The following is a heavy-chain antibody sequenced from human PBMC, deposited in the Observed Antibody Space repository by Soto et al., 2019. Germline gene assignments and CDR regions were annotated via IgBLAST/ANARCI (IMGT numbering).Heavy chain of an antibody. V-gene: IGHV3-64*01. CDR1: GFTFSSYA. J-gene: IGHJ6*02. Sequence: EVQLVESGGGLVQPGGSLRLSCAASGFTFSSYAMHWVSQAPGKGLEYVSAITSNGGNTDYASSVKGRFTISRDNSKNTLYLQMGSLRAEDMAVYYCARRIPFGYGMDVWGQGTTVTVSS. D-gene: IGHD2-21*01. CDR2: ITSNGGNT. CDR3: ARRIPFGYGMDV.